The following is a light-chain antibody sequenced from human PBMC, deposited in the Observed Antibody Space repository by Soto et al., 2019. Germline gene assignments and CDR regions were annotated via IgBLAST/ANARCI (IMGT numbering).Light chain of an antibody. CDR3: QQHFCLLHT. J-gene: IGKJ2*01. CDR1: QSVLFTSTNKNY. V-gene: IGKV4-1*01. CDR2: WAS. Sequence: DIVMTQSPESLAVSVGETVTIKCKSSQSVLFTSTNKNYLVWYQQKEGQPPRLLMFWASTRESGVPDRFSVKGSGTDFTLSISNRQADDVAVYYCQQHFCLLHTFGQGTKLEIK.